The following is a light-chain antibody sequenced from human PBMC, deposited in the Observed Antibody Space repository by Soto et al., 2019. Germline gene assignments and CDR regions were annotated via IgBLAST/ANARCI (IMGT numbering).Light chain of an antibody. CDR3: QQYGSSPRA. CDR1: QSVSSNY. CDR2: GAF. J-gene: IGKJ1*01. Sequence: EIVLTQSQGTLSLSPSERTSFXWMASQSVSSNYLAWYQQKPGQAPRLLIYGAFKRATGIPDRFSGSGSGTDFTLTISRMEPEDFAVYCCQQYGSSPRAFGQGTKVDNK. V-gene: IGKV3-20*01.